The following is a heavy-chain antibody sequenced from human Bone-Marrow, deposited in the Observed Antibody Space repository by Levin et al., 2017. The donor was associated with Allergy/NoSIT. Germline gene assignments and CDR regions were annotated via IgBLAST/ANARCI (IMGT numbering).Heavy chain of an antibody. Sequence: SGPTLVKPTQTLTLTCDVSGFALSTSGSGMGWIRQPPGKALEWLALIYWDDDKRYSPSLQSRPTITKDTSENQVVLTMSDMHPVDTATYYCARLGTSGIFGIVTDSGWFDRWGQGTLVTVSS. D-gene: IGHD3-3*01. J-gene: IGHJ5*02. V-gene: IGHV2-5*02. CDR1: GFALSTSGSG. CDR2: IYWDDDK. CDR3: ARLGTSGIFGIVTDSGWFDR.